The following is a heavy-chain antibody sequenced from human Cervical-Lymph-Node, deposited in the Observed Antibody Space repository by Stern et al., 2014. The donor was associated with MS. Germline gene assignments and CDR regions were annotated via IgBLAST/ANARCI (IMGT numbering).Heavy chain of an antibody. V-gene: IGHV1-58*02. CDR3: AAEGEYIRSGIYHYTGMDV. CDR2: LVGVSADT. CDR1: GFTFLSSS. J-gene: IGHJ6*02. D-gene: IGHD3-10*01. Sequence: QLVESGPEVKRPGTSVRVSCKASGFTFLSSSMQWVRQARGQPLQWIGLLVGVSADTRYAQKFHDRVTISRDMSTSTVNMELSSRRSEDTAVYYCAAEGEYIRSGIYHYTGMDVWGQGTTVTVSS.